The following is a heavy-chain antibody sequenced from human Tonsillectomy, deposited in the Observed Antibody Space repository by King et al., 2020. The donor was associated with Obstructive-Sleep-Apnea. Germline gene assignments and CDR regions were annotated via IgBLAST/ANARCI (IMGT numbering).Heavy chain of an antibody. CDR3: ARDLYSYGYYFDY. CDR1: EFTFSSYA. J-gene: IGHJ4*02. D-gene: IGHD5-18*01. Sequence: VQLVESGGAVFKPGRSLNLSCEASEFTFSSYAMHWVGQAQGKGLEWVAVISYDGRNKYYADSVKGRFTISRDNSKNTLYLQMNSLRAEDTAVYYCARDLYSYGYYFDYWGQGTLVTVSS. V-gene: IGHV3-30*04. CDR2: ISYDGRNK.